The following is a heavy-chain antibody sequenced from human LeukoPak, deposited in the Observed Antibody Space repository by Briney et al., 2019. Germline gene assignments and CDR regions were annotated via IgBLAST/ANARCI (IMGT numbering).Heavy chain of an antibody. J-gene: IGHJ4*02. V-gene: IGHV3-7*01. CDR2: IKQDGSEK. Sequence: GGSLRLSCAASGFTFSSYWMSWVRQAPGKGLEWVANIKQDGSEKYYVDSVKGRFTISRDNAKNSLYLQMNSLRAEDTAVYYCAREVLRYFDWLPSYFDYWGQGTLVTVSS. D-gene: IGHD3-9*01. CDR1: GFTFSSYW. CDR3: AREVLRYFDWLPSYFDY.